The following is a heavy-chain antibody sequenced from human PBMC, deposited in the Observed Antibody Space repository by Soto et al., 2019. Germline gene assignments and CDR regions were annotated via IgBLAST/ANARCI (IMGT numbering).Heavy chain of an antibody. Sequence: GGSLRLSCEASGFTFSSYAMTWVRQAPGRGLEGVSGITGSGGRTYYADSVKGRFTISRDNSKSTLYLQMNSLRAEDTAVYYCAKDTRYGDYVRWFDSWGQGTPVTVSS. CDR2: ITGSGGRT. D-gene: IGHD4-17*01. CDR3: AKDTRYGDYVRWFDS. CDR1: GFTFSSYA. J-gene: IGHJ5*01. V-gene: IGHV3-23*01.